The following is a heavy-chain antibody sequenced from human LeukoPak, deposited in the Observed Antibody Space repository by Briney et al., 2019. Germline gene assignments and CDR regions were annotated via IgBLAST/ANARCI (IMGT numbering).Heavy chain of an antibody. D-gene: IGHD2-2*01. CDR2: INHSGST. Sequence: PSETLSLTCAVYGGSFSGYYWSWIRQPPGKGLEWIGEINHSGSTNYNPSLKSRVTISVDTSKNQFSLKLSSVTAADTAVYYCARSVPAATPDAFDIWGQGTMVTVSS. V-gene: IGHV4-34*01. CDR1: GGSFSGYY. CDR3: ARSVPAATPDAFDI. J-gene: IGHJ3*02.